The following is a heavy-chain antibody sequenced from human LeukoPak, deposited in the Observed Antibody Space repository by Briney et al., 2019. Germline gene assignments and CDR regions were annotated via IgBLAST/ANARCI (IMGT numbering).Heavy chain of an antibody. J-gene: IGHJ5*02. CDR3: AVQGGSSSDYNWFDP. V-gene: IGHV4-34*01. D-gene: IGHD6-6*01. CDR2: IDHSGST. Sequence: SETLSLTCAVYGGSFSGYYWSWIRQPPGKGLEWIGEIDHSGSTNYNPSLKSRVTISVDTSKNQFSLKLNSVTAADTAVYYCAVQGGSSSDYNWFDPWGQGTLVTVSS. CDR1: GGSFSGYY.